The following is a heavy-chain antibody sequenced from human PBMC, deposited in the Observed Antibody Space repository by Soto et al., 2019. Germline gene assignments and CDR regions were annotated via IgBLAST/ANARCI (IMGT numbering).Heavy chain of an antibody. CDR3: ARDSSTVETGMDV. CDR1: GFTFSSYW. V-gene: IGHV3-74*01. D-gene: IGHD4-17*01. Sequence: PGGSLRLSCSASGFTFSSYWMHWVRQAPGKGLVWVSRINSDGSSTSYADSVKGRFTISRDNAKNTLYLQMNSLRAEDTAVYYCARDSSTVETGMDVWGQGTTVTVSS. CDR2: INSDGSST. J-gene: IGHJ6*02.